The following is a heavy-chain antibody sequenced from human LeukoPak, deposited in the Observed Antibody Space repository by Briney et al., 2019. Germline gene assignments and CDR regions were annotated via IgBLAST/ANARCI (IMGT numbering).Heavy chain of an antibody. CDR3: ATTTVVVPAAITGWFDP. CDR2: ISAYNGNT. Sequence: GASVTVSCKASGYTFTSYGISWVRQAPGQGLEWMGWISAYNGNTNYAQKLQGRVTMTTDTSTSTAYMELRSLRSDDTAVYYCATTTVVVPAAITGWFDPWGQGTLVTVSS. CDR1: GYTFTSYG. D-gene: IGHD2-2*02. J-gene: IGHJ5*02. V-gene: IGHV1-18*04.